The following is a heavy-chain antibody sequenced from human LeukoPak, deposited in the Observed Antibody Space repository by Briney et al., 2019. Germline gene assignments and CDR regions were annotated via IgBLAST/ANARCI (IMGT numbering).Heavy chain of an antibody. V-gene: IGHV3-74*01. Sequence: SGGSLRLSCAASGFTFNSHWMHWVRQAPGKGLMWVSTVSPVGTDTNYADSVRGRFTISRDNAKNTLCLQMNSLRAEDTALYFCTRGCTGTRCPADYWGQGALVTVSS. J-gene: IGHJ4*02. CDR2: VSPVGTDT. D-gene: IGHD2-2*01. CDR1: GFTFNSHW. CDR3: TRGCTGTRCPADY.